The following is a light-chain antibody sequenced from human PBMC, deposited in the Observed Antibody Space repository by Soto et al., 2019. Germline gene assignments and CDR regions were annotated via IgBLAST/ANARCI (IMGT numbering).Light chain of an antibody. V-gene: IGKV3-15*01. J-gene: IGKJ1*01. Sequence: EIVMTQSPATLSVSPGERATLSCRASQSVSSNLAWYQQKPGQAPRLLIYGASTRATGIPARFSGSGSGTEFTLTMSCLQSEDFVGYYCQQYNNWPPWTVGQGTKVEIQ. CDR2: GAS. CDR3: QQYNNWPPWT. CDR1: QSVSSN.